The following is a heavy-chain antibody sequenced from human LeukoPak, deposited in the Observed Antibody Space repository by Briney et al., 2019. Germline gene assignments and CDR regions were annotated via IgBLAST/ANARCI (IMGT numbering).Heavy chain of an antibody. J-gene: IGHJ6*02. CDR2: IYYSGST. D-gene: IGHD6-13*01. V-gene: IGHV4-59*01. CDR1: GGSISSYY. Sequence: PSETLSLTCTVSGGSISSYYWSWIRQPPGKGLEWIGYIYYSGSTNYNPSLKSRVTISVDTSKNQFSLKLSSVTAADTAVYYCARFLDSSSRFYYYGMDVWGQGTTVTVSS. CDR3: ARFLDSSSRFYYYGMDV.